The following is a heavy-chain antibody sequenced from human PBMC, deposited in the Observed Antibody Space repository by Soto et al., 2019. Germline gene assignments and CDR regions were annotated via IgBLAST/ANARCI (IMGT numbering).Heavy chain of an antibody. J-gene: IGHJ4*02. V-gene: IGHV3-74*03. CDR3: AKDLSWGQCDY. Sequence: GGSLRLSCAASGFTFSSYWMHWVRQDAGKGLLWVSSIKTDGTVTQYADSVKGRFTVSRDNAKNTLYLQMNSLRAEDTAVYYCAKDLSWGQCDYWGQGALVTVSS. CDR1: GFTFSSYW. CDR2: IKTDGTVT. D-gene: IGHD3-16*01.